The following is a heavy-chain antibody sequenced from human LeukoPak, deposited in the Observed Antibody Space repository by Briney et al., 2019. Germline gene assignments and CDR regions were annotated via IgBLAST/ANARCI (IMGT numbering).Heavy chain of an antibody. CDR2: IKSKTGGGTT. CDR1: GFSLSTYW. J-gene: IGHJ4*02. Sequence: PGGSLRLSCAVSGFSLSTYWMTWVRQAPGKGLEWVGRIKSKTGGGTTDYAAPVKGRFTISRDDSKNTLYLQMNSLKTEDTAVYYCTTGLEWFGESWGQGTLVTVSS. D-gene: IGHD3-10*01. CDR3: TTGLEWFGES. V-gene: IGHV3-15*01.